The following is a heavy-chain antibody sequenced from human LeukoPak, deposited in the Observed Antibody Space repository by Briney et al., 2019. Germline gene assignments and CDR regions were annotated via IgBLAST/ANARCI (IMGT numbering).Heavy chain of an antibody. Sequence: GGSLRLSCAASGFTVNSYYMSWVRQAPGKGLEWISVIYSAGNTYYAGSVMGRFTISRDISKNTLYLQMDSLRAGDTAIYYCATANWWGQGTLVTVSS. V-gene: IGHV3-53*01. CDR1: GFTVNSYY. CDR2: IYSAGNT. D-gene: IGHD4/OR15-4a*01. CDR3: ATANW. J-gene: IGHJ4*02.